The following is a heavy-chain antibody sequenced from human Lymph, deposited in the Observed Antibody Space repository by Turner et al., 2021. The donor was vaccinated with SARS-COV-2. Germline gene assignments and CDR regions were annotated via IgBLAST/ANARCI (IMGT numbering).Heavy chain of an antibody. D-gene: IGHD3-3*01. Sequence: EVQLVESGGGMVKPGGSLRLTCSASGFTFSSCSMNWVRQAPGKGLEWVSSISSSSSYICYTDSVKGRFTISRDNAKSSLFLQMNSLGAENTAVYYCARSERGRADGWSGYCPSPLDYWGQGTLVTVSS. CDR1: GFTFSSCS. V-gene: IGHV3-21*01. J-gene: IGHJ4*02. CDR3: ARSERGRADGWSGYCPSPLDY. CDR2: ISSSSSYI.